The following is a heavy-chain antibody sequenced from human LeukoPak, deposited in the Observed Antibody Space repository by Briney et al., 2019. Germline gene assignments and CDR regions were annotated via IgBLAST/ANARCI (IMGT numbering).Heavy chain of an antibody. D-gene: IGHD6-19*01. Sequence: ETLSLTCTVSGGSISSYYWSWIRQPPGKGLEWIGYIYYSGSTNYNPSLKSRVTISVDTSKNQFSLKLSSVTAADTAVYYCARIGSGWFTPDYWGQGTLVTVSS. J-gene: IGHJ4*02. CDR1: GGSISSYY. V-gene: IGHV4-59*01. CDR3: ARIGSGWFTPDY. CDR2: IYYSGST.